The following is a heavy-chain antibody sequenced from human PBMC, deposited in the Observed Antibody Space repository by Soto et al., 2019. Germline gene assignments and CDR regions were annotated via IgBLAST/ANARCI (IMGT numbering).Heavy chain of an antibody. D-gene: IGHD3-16*01. CDR1: GGSISNGAYY. CDR3: ASLGDSDGGGRPGVPVMAF. Sequence: SETLSLTCTVSGGSISNGAYYWSWIRQHPGKGLEWIVYMHYSGTTYYNPSLKSRVTISVDTSKNQFSLKLSSVTAADRVVYYWASLGDSDGGGRPGVPVMAFGVKGPAAPVS. V-gene: IGHV4-30-4*08. J-gene: IGHJ6*04. CDR2: MHYSGTT.